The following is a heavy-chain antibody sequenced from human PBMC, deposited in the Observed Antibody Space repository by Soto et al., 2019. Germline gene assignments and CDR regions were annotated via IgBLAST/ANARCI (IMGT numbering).Heavy chain of an antibody. J-gene: IGHJ3*01. Sequence: GGSLRLSCAASGFTVSSNYMSWVRQAPGKGLEWVSVIYSGGSTYYADSVKGRFTISRDNSKNTLYLQMNSLRAEDTAVYYCARDLPGKIVVVPAANRWGQGTMVTVSS. V-gene: IGHV3-66*01. D-gene: IGHD2-2*01. CDR1: GFTVSSNY. CDR2: IYSGGST. CDR3: ARDLPGKIVVVPAANR.